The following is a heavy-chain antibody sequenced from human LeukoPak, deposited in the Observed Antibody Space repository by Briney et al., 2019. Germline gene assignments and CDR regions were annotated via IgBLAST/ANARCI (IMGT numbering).Heavy chain of an antibody. J-gene: IGHJ4*02. Sequence: GSLRLSCAASGFTFSDYYMSWIRQPPGKGLEWIGEINHSGSTNYNPSLKSRVTISVDTSKNQFSLKLSSVTAADTAVYYCARGPRNDYGDYGYGSSNDYWGQGTLVTVSS. CDR2: INHSGST. D-gene: IGHD4-17*01. CDR3: ARGPRNDYGDYGYGSSNDY. V-gene: IGHV4-34*01. CDR1: GFTFSDYY.